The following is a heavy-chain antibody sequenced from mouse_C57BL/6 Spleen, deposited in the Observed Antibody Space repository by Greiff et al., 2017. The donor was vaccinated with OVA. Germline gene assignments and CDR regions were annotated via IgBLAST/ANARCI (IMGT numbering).Heavy chain of an antibody. CDR1: GYTFTDYY. J-gene: IGHJ4*01. CDR3: ARRLGRGYYAMDY. Sequence: VQLQQSGPVLVKPGASVKMSCKASGYTFTDYYMNWVKQSHGKSLEWIGVINPYNGGTSYNQKFKGKATLTVDKSSSTAYMELNSLTSEDSAVYYCARRLGRGYYAMDYWGQGTSVTVSS. D-gene: IGHD4-1*01. CDR2: INPYNGGT. V-gene: IGHV1-19*01.